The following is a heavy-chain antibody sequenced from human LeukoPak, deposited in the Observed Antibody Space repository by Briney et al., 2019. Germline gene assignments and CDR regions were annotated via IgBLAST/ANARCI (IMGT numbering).Heavy chain of an antibody. CDR3: ARDAYYYDSSGYLYFDY. CDR2: IYHSGST. CDR1: GGSLRSYY. Sequence: PSETLSLTCTVSGGSLRSYYWSWIRQPPGKGLEWIGFIYHSGSTDYNPSLKSRVTISVDTSKNQFSLKLSSVTAADTAVYYCARDAYYYDSSGYLYFDYWGQGTLVTVSS. D-gene: IGHD3-22*01. J-gene: IGHJ4*02. V-gene: IGHV4-4*08.